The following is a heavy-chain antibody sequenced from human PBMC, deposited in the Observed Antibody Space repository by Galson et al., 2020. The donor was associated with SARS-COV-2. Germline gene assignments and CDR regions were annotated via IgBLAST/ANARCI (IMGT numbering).Heavy chain of an antibody. D-gene: IGHD3-3*02. Sequence: ASVKVSCKTSGYTFVSYDINWVRQAAGQGLEWMGWMNPHTDKTGYAQKFQGRVTMTRDTSTDTAYMELTSLRSDDTAVYYCARALASAAPFYGLDVWGQGTTVTVSS. CDR1: GYTFVSYD. V-gene: IGHV1-8*01. CDR3: ARALASAAPFYGLDV. CDR2: MNPHTDKT. J-gene: IGHJ6*02.